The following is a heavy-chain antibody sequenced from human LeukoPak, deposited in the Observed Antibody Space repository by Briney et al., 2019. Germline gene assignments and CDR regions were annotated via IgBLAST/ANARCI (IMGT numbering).Heavy chain of an antibody. CDR3: TTGAMTTVNPFDY. J-gene: IGHJ4*02. V-gene: IGHV3-15*01. D-gene: IGHD4-17*01. CDR2: IKSKTGGGTT. CDR1: GFTFSNAW. Sequence: GGSLRLSCAAPGFTFSNAWMSWVRQAPGKGLEWVGRIKSKTGGGTTDYAAPVKGRFTISRDDSKNTLYLQMNSLKTEDTAVYYCTTGAMTTVNPFDYWGQGTLVTVSS.